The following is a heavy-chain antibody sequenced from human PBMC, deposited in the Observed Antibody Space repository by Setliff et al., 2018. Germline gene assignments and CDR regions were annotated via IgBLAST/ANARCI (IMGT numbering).Heavy chain of an antibody. CDR1: GDSINNFY. CDR2: ISSDGTT. Sequence: PSETLSLTCSVSGDSINNFYWNWIRPSPGTGLEWIGDISSDGTTYYNPSLKSRVAMSVDTSKKQFSLSLSAVTAADTAKYYCARAPLDYSSRAFDFWGQGTMVTV. D-gene: IGHD2-15*01. CDR3: ARAPLDYSSRAFDF. V-gene: IGHV4-59*01. J-gene: IGHJ3*01.